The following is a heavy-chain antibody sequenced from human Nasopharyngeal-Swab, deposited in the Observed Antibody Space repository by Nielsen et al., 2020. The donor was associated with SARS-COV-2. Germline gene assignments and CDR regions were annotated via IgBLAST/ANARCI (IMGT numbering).Heavy chain of an antibody. V-gene: IGHV4-34*01. CDR2: INHSGST. Sequence: VRSSPWNGLEWIGEINHSGSTNYNPSLKSRVTISVDTSKNQFSLKLSSVTAADTAVYYCARAGDIRYYYYGMDVWGQGTTVTVSS. CDR3: ARAGDIRYYYYGMDV. D-gene: IGHD2-21*01. J-gene: IGHJ6*02.